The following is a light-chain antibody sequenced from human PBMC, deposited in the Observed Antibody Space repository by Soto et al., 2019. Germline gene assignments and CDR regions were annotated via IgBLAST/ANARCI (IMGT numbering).Light chain of an antibody. CDR3: QHYNSYSEA. V-gene: IGKV1-5*03. CDR2: KAS. J-gene: IGKJ1*01. Sequence: DFQMTQSPSSLSASVGDRVTXTCRASQTISSWLAWYQQKPGKAPKLLIYKASTLKSGVPSRFSGSGSGTEFTLTLSSLQPDDFATYYCQHYNSYSEAFGQGTKVDIK. CDR1: QTISSW.